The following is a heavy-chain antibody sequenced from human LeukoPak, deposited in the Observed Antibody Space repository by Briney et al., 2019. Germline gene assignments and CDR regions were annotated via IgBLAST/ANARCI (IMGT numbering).Heavy chain of an antibody. Sequence: SETLSLTCSVSGGSVRSGSYYWSWVRQSPGKGLEWIGYIHYSGSTNYNPSLKSRVTISLDTSKNQFSLRLTSVTAADTVVYYCASSYYDILTGYYPYFDYWGQGTLVTVSS. D-gene: IGHD3-9*01. J-gene: IGHJ4*02. CDR3: ASSYYDILTGYYPYFDY. V-gene: IGHV4-61*01. CDR1: GGSVRSGSYY. CDR2: IHYSGST.